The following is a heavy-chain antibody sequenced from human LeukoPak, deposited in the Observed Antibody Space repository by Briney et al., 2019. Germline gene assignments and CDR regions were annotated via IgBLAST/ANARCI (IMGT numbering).Heavy chain of an antibody. V-gene: IGHV3-7*01. CDR1: GFTFSSYW. CDR2: IKQDGSEK. J-gene: IGHJ4*02. D-gene: IGHD3-10*01. Sequence: PGGSLRLSCAASGFTFSSYWMSWVRQAPGKGLEWVANIKQDGSEKYYVDSVKGRFTISRDNAKNSLYLQMNSLRAEDTAAYYCARDPNYYGSGSFDYWGQGTLVTVSS. CDR3: ARDPNYYGSGSFDY.